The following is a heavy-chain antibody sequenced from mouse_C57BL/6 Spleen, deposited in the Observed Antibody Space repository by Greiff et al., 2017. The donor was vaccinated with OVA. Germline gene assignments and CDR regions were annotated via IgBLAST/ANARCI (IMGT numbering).Heavy chain of an antibody. J-gene: IGHJ2*01. V-gene: IGHV3-6*01. CDR2: ISYDGSN. D-gene: IGHD2-4*01. CDR3: ATIYYDYDGDFDY. Sequence: ESGPGLVKPSQSLSLTCSVTGYSITSGYYWNWIRQFPGNKLEWMGYISYDGSNNYNPSLKNRISITRDTSKNQFFLKLNSVTTEDTATYYCATIYYDYDGDFDYWGQGTTLTVSS. CDR1: GYSITSGYY.